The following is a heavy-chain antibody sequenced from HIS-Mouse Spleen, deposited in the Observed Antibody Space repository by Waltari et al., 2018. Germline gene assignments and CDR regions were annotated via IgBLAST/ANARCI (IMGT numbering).Heavy chain of an antibody. CDR2: ISYDGSNK. CDR1: GCTFSSYG. J-gene: IGHJ4*02. D-gene: IGHD6-19*01. CDR3: AKASSGWLDY. Sequence: QVQLVESGGGVVQPGRALRLSCAASGCTFSSYGMHGVRQAPGKGLEWVAVISYDGSNKYYADSVKGRFTISRDNSKNTLYLQMNSLRAEDTAVYYCAKASSGWLDYWGQGTLVTVSS. V-gene: IGHV3-30*18.